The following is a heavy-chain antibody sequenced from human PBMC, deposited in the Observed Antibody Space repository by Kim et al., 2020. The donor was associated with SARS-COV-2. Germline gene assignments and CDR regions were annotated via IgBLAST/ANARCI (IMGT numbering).Heavy chain of an antibody. Sequence: SETLSLTCTVSGGSISNYYWSWIRQTPGKGLEWIGYIYYSGDTNYNPSLRSRVIISVDTARNRFSLTLSSVTAADSAIYYCARAGYYGSGRYFDYWGQGALVTVSA. J-gene: IGHJ4*02. V-gene: IGHV4-59*01. CDR2: IYYSGDT. CDR1: GGSISNYY. CDR3: ARAGYYGSGRYFDY. D-gene: IGHD3-10*01.